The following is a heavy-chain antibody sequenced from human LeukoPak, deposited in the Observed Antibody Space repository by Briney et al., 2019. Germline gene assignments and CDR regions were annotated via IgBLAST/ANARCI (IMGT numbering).Heavy chain of an antibody. CDR1: SGSISGHY. D-gene: IGHD6-19*01. CDR3: ARHSSGWYYVDY. V-gene: IGHV4-59*11. CDR2: IYYSGGT. J-gene: IGHJ4*02. Sequence: SETLSLTCTVSSGSISGHYWSWIRQPPGEGLEGIGNIYYSGGTNYNPSLKSRLTISVDTSKNQFSLKLSSVTAADTAVYYCARHSSGWYYVDYWGQGTLVTASS.